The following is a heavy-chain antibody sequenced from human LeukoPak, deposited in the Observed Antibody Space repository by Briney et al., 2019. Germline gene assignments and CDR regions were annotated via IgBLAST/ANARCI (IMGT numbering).Heavy chain of an antibody. CDR1: EYTFSSYW. V-gene: IGHV5-51*01. J-gene: IGHJ4*02. CDR2: IYPGDSDT. Sequence: GESLKISCKGSEYTFSSYWIGWVRQMPGKGLEWMGIIYPGDSDTRYSPSFQGQVTISVDKSISTAYLQWSSLKASDTAMYYCARQPTYYYDSSGYYFFDYWGQGTLVTVSS. CDR3: ARQPTYYYDSSGYYFFDY. D-gene: IGHD3-22*01.